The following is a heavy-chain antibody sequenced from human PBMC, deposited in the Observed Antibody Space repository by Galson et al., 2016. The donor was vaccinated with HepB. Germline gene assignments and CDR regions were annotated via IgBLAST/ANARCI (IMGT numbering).Heavy chain of an antibody. D-gene: IGHD6-19*01. V-gene: IGHV3-48*02. CDR2: ISSSGTII. CDR3: ARGGVAVAGRHYYYYNGLDV. Sequence: SLRLSCAASGFTFSSYSMNWVRQAPGKGLEWVLYISSSGTIIYYVDSVKGRFTISRDNAKNSLYLQMNSLRDEDTAVYYCARGGVAVAGRHYYYYNGLDVWGQGTTVTVSS. CDR1: GFTFSSYS. J-gene: IGHJ6*02.